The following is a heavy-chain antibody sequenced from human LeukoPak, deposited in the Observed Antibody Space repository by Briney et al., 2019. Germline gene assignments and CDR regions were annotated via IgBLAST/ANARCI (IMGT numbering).Heavy chain of an antibody. CDR3: ARTPYGSGSYYNV. J-gene: IGHJ4*02. CDR1: GFTFSSYW. Sequence: GGSLRLSCAASGFTFSSYWMSWVRQAPGKGLGWVANIKQDGSEKYYVDSEKGRFTISRDNAKNSLYLQMNSLRAEDTAVYYCARTPYGSGSYYNVWGQGTLVTVSS. V-gene: IGHV3-7*01. CDR2: IKQDGSEK. D-gene: IGHD3-10*01.